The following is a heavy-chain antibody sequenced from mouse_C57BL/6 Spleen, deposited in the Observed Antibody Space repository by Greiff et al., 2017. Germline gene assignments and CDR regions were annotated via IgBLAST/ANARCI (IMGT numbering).Heavy chain of an antibody. V-gene: IGHV1-80*01. CDR1: GYAFSSYW. J-gene: IGHJ2*01. CDR3: ARGGNGNYPFDD. CDR2: IYPGDGDT. D-gene: IGHD2-1*01. Sequence: QVQLQQSGAELVKPGASVKISCKASGYAFSSYWMNWVKQRPGKGLEWIGQIYPGDGDTNYNGKFKGKATLTADKSSSTAYMQLSSLTSEDSAVYFCARGGNGNYPFDDWGQGTTLTVSS.